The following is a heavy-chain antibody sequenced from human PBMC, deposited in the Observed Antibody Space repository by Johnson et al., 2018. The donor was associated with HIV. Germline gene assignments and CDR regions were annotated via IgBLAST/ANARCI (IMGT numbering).Heavy chain of an antibody. J-gene: IGHJ3*02. CDR3: TTWGYGIGGAFDI. D-gene: IGHD1-26*01. CDR1: GFTFDDYG. Sequence: VQLVESGGGVERPGGSLRLSCAASGFTFDDYGMSWVRQAPGKGLGWVSGINWNGGSTGYADSMKGRFTIPRDNARNSLYLQMNSLKTEDTAMYYCTTWGYGIGGAFDIWGQGTMVTVSS. CDR2: INWNGGST. V-gene: IGHV3-20*04.